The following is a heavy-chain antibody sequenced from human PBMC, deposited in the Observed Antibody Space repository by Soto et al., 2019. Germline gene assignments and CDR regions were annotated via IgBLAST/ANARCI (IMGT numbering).Heavy chain of an antibody. J-gene: IGHJ3*02. D-gene: IGHD3-10*01. CDR2: TIPVFHTA. CDR1: GGTLSDHG. CDR3: ARGVYGSGTYYTGPSTFDI. V-gene: IGHV1-69*06. Sequence: QVQLEQSGAEVKKPGSSVKVSCKASGGTLSDHGVAWLRQAPGQGLEWMGGTIPVFHTAKYAQKFQGRVTVTADKFTNIAYMELSSLRSEDTAFYFCARGVYGSGTYYTGPSTFDICGQGTMVIVSS.